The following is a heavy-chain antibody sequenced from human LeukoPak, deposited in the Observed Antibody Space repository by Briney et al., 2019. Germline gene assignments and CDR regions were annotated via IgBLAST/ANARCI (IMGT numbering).Heavy chain of an antibody. V-gene: IGHV4-59*11. CDR2: IYYSGST. J-gene: IGHJ6*03. D-gene: IGHD6-13*01. CDR3: ARVGSSWYGIYYYYYYMDV. Sequence: SETLSLTCTVSGRYISSHYWSWIRQPPGKGLEWIGHIYYSGSTNYNPSLKSRVTISVDTSKNQFSLKLSSVTAADTAVYYCARVGSSWYGIYYYYYYMDVWGKGTTVTVSS. CDR1: GRYISSHY.